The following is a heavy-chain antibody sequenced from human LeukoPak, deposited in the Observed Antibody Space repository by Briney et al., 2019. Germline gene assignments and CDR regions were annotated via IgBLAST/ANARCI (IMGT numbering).Heavy chain of an antibody. CDR3: ARGKYGGYFIDY. J-gene: IGHJ4*02. D-gene: IGHD5-12*01. CDR2: IKPDGSDT. Sequence: PGGSLRLSCRASGFTFTTHWIHWVRQAPGKGLVWVSRIKPDGSDTNYADSVKGRFTISRGNAKNTVYLQMNSLRAEDTAVYYCARGKYGGYFIDYWGQGTLVTVSS. V-gene: IGHV3-74*01. CDR1: GFTFTTHW.